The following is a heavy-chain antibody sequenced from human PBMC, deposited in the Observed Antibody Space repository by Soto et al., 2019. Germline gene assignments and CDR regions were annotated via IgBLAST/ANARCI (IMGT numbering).Heavy chain of an antibody. CDR1: GYTFSTHG. D-gene: IGHD3-10*01. Sequence: AAPVKVSCKASGYTFSTHGINWGGQAPGQGLEWMGWISAYNGNTNYAQKLQGRVTMTTDTSTSTAYMELRSLRSDDTAVYYCARAEELFDWFDPWGQGTLVTVSS. CDR2: ISAYNGNT. J-gene: IGHJ5*02. V-gene: IGHV1-18*01. CDR3: ARAEELFDWFDP.